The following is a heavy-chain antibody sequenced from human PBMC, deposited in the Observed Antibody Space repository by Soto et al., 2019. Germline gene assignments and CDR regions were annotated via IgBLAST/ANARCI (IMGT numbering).Heavy chain of an antibody. D-gene: IGHD3-3*01. CDR3: ARNPPGDFWSGPVREEWFDP. J-gene: IGHJ5*02. Sequence: GGSLRLSCAASGFTFSSYSMNWVRQAPGKGLEWVSSISSSSSYIYYADSVKGRFTISRDNAKNSLYLQMNSLRAEDTAVYYCARNPPGDFWSGPVREEWFDPWGQGTLVTVSS. CDR1: GFTFSSYS. V-gene: IGHV3-21*01. CDR2: ISSSSSYI.